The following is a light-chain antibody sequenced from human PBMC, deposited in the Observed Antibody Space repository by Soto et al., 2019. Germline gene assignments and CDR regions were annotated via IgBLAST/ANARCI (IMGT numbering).Light chain of an antibody. CDR1: NRDVGGYNY. CDR3: CSYAGTFTLV. Sequence: QSALTQPRSVSRSPGQSVTISCTGTNRDVGGYNYVSWYQQHPGKAPKLMIYDVSKWPSGVPDRFSGSKSGNTASLTISGLQAEDEADYYCCSYAGTFTLVFGGGTKLTVL. CDR2: DVS. V-gene: IGLV2-11*01. J-gene: IGLJ2*01.